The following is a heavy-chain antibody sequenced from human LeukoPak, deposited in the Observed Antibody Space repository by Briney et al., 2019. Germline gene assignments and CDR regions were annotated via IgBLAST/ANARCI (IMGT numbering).Heavy chain of an antibody. CDR2: IYYSGST. Sequence: PSETLSLTCTVSGGSISSSSYYWGWIRQPPGKGLEWIGSIYYSGSTYYNPSLKSRVTISVDTSKNQSSLKLSSVTAADTAVYYRARHWRTRFDYWGQGTLVTVSS. CDR3: ARHWRTRFDY. CDR1: GGSISSSSYY. J-gene: IGHJ4*02. V-gene: IGHV4-39*01.